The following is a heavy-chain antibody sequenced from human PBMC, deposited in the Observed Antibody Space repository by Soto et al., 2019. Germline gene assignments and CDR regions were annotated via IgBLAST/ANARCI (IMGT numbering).Heavy chain of an antibody. CDR1: GGSISSSNW. CDR3: ARVFRYCSGGSCYYYYGMDV. Sequence: LSLTCAVSGGSISSSNWWSWVRQPPGKGLEWIGEIYHSGSTNYNPSLKSRVTISVDKSKNQFSLKLSSVTAADTAVYYCARVFRYCSGGSCYYYYGMDVWGQGXTLTVYS. D-gene: IGHD2-15*01. CDR2: IYHSGST. J-gene: IGHJ6*02. V-gene: IGHV4-4*02.